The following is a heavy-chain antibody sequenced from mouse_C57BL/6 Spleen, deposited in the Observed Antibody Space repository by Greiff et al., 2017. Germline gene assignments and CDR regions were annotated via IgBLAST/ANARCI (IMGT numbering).Heavy chain of an antibody. V-gene: IGHV3-6*01. CDR2: ISYDGSN. CDR1: GYSITSGYY. J-gene: IGHJ2*01. CDR3: AVEGSYYFDY. Sequence: VQLKESGPGLVKPSQSLSLTCSVTGYSITSGYYWNWIRQFPGNKLEWMGYISYDGSNNYNPSLKNRISITRDTSKNQFFLKLNSVTTEDTATYYCAVEGSYYFDYWGQGTTLTVSS.